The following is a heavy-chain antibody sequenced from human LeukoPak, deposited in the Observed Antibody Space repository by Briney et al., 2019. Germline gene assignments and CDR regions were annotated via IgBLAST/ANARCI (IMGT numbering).Heavy chain of an antibody. J-gene: IGHJ4*02. CDR2: ISSSSSYI. Sequence: PGGSLRLSCAASGFTFSTYNMVWVRQAPGKGLEWVSSISSSSSYIYYADSVKGRFTISRDNAKNSLFLQMNSLRAEDTAVYYCARYSGRHDRSFVSWGQGTLVTVSS. CDR3: ARYSGRHDRSFVS. D-gene: IGHD6-13*01. CDR1: GFTFSTYN. V-gene: IGHV3-21*01.